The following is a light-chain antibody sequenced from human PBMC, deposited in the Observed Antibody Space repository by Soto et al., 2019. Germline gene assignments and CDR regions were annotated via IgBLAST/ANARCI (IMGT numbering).Light chain of an antibody. CDR1: SSDVGSYNL. J-gene: IGLJ1*01. CDR3: CSYVYSSTYV. V-gene: IGLV2-23*01. CDR2: EGS. Sequence: QSVLTQPASVSGSPGQSITISCTGTSSDVGSYNLVSWYQQHPGKAPKLMIYEGSKRPSGVSNRFSGSKSGNTASLTISGLQAEDEADYYCCSYVYSSTYVFGTVIKVTVL.